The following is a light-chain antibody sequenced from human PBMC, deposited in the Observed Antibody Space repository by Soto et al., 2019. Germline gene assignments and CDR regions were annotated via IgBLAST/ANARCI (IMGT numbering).Light chain of an antibody. CDR2: EGS. CDR3: QQYNSSPLT. J-gene: IGKJ4*01. Sequence: DIQMTQSPSTLSASIGDTVTITCRANQSISSWLVWYQQKPGKAPKLLISEGSSLESGVPSRFSGSGSGTEFTLTISSLQPDDLATYYCQQYNSSPLTFGGGTKVEIK. V-gene: IGKV1-5*01. CDR1: QSISSW.